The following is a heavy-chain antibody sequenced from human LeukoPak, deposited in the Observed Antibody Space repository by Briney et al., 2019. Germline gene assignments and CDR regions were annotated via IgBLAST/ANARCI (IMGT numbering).Heavy chain of an antibody. CDR1: GFTFSSHA. J-gene: IGHJ4*02. CDR2: ISGSGGST. D-gene: IGHD5-18*01. V-gene: IGHV3-23*01. Sequence: GGSLRLSCAASGFTFSSHAVSWVRQAPGKGLEWVSAISGSGGSTYYADSVKGRFTISRDNSKNTLYLQMNSLRAEDTAVYYCAAGRGYGHFDYWGQGTLVTVSS. CDR3: AAGRGYGHFDY.